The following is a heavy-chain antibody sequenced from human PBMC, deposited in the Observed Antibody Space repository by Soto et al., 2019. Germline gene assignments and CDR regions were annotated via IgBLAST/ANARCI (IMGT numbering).Heavy chain of an antibody. CDR3: AHSRPTAIGAFDY. J-gene: IGHJ4*02. V-gene: IGHV2-5*02. Sequence: QITLKWSGHSLEHPTQSLPLTCSFSGFSLTTTEAAVRWIRQPPGKALEWLALIYWDDAKRYSPSLKSSLTITKATATIQVVLTRTNVHPEDPATYFCAHSRPTAIGAFDYWGQGILVPVSS. CDR2: IYWDDAK. D-gene: IGHD5-18*01. CDR1: GFSLTTTEAA.